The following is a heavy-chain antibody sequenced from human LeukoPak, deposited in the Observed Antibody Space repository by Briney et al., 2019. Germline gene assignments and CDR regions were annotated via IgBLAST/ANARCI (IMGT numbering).Heavy chain of an antibody. CDR2: INPNSGGT. D-gene: IGHD6-19*01. CDR3: ARLSHHSSGWYGGWFDP. CDR1: VYTFTGYY. J-gene: IGHJ5*02. Sequence: GASVKVSCKSSVYTFTGYYMHWVRQAPGQGLEWMGWINPNSGGTNYAQKFQGRVTMTRDTSISTAYMELSRLRSDDTPVYYCARLSHHSSGWYGGWFDPWGQGTLVTVSS. V-gene: IGHV1-2*02.